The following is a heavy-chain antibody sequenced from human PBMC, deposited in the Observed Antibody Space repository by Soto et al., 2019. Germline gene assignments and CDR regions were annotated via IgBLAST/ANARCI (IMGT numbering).Heavy chain of an antibody. CDR2: ISSSSSYI. V-gene: IGHV3-21*01. D-gene: IGHD2-2*01. Sequence: GGSLRLSCAASGFTFSSYSMNWVRQAPGKGLEWVPSISSSSSYIYYADSVKGRFTISRDNAKNSLYLQMNSLRAEDTAVYYCAREELIVVVPAALYGMDVWGQGTTVTVSS. CDR1: GFTFSSYS. CDR3: AREELIVVVPAALYGMDV. J-gene: IGHJ6*02.